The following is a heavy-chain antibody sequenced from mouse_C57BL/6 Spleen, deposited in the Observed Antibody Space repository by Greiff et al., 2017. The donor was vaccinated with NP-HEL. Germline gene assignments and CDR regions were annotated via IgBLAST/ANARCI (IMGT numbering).Heavy chain of an antibody. D-gene: IGHD2-10*01. J-gene: IGHJ1*03. CDR3: ARSAYDGNYEYFEV. Sequence: FQLQHPVAELVRPGSSVKLSCKASFSTFTSYWLHLVPQSPIQGLDCIGNIDPSDSETHYNQTFKDKATLTVDKSSSTAYMQLSSLTSEDSAVLYCARSAYDGNYEYFEVWGTGTTGTVAS. CDR1: FSTFTSYW. V-gene: IGHV1-52*01. CDR2: IDPSDSET.